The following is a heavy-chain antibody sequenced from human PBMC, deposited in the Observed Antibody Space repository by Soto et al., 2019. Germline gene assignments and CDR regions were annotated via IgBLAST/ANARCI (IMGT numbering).Heavy chain of an antibody. CDR3: ARYVCFGERRGPNDFQY. J-gene: IGHJ4*02. CDR1: GYTFTNFY. D-gene: IGHD3-10*01. Sequence: QVQLVQSGAEVKKPGASVRISCKASGYTFTNFYLHWVRQAPGQGLEWMGSISPRGDNTWYAQTFPGRVTMSRDTAPRADYMEVGGMRADHSAIYYCARYVCFGERRGPNDFQYWGQGAVLTVSS. CDR2: ISPRGDNT. V-gene: IGHV1-46*01.